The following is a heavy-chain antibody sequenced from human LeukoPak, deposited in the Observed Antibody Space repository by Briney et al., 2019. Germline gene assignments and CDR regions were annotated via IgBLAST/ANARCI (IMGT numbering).Heavy chain of an antibody. Sequence: GASVKVSCKASGYTFTSYGISWVRQAPGQGLEWMGWISAYNGNTNYAQKLQGRVTMTTDTSTSTAYMELRSLRSDDTAAYYCAKNIALTGEFDSWGQGSLVTVSS. D-gene: IGHD7-27*01. CDR1: GYTFTSYG. CDR2: ISAYNGNT. CDR3: AKNIALTGEFDS. V-gene: IGHV1-18*01. J-gene: IGHJ4*02.